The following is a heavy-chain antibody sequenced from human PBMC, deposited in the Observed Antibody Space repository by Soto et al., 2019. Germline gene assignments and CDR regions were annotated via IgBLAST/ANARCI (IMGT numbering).Heavy chain of an antibody. CDR2: TYSSGGA. CDR3: ARPRGSAVYFYFYGLDV. CDR1: GGSINGNNYS. D-gene: IGHD3-10*01. V-gene: IGHV4-39*07. Sequence: PSETLSLTCSISGGSINGNNYSWGWIRQPPGRGLEWIGNTYSSGGAYYDPSFKSRASISVDTSKSQVFLKLTSVTAADTAIYYCARPRGSAVYFYFYGLDVWGHGTTVTVSS. J-gene: IGHJ6*02.